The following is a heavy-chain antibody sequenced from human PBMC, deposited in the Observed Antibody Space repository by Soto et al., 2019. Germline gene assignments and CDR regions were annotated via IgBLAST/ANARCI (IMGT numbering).Heavy chain of an antibody. Sequence: PGGSLRIACDASGFTFSKFDMHWVRQPTGKGLEWVSTIGISGDTYYAVSVKGRFTISRDNAKNSLSLQMNSLRAGDTALYFCARGQEVGAHFFDSWGQGTQVTVSS. V-gene: IGHV3-13*04. D-gene: IGHD2-15*01. CDR1: GFTFSKFD. CDR2: IGISGDT. CDR3: ARGQEVGAHFFDS. J-gene: IGHJ4*02.